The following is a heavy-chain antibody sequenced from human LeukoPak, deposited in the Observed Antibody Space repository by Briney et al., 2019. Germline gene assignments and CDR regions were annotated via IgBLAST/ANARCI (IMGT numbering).Heavy chain of an antibody. CDR3: ARVHAGYSSGWYATNFDY. J-gene: IGHJ4*02. D-gene: IGHD6-19*01. CDR1: GGPFSGYY. V-gene: IGHV4-34*01. CDR2: INHSGST. Sequence: SETLSLTCAVYGGPFSGYYWSWIRQPPGKGLEWIGEINHSGSTNYNPSLKSRVTISVDTSKNQFSLKLSSVTAADTAVYYCARVHAGYSSGWYATNFDYWGQGTLVTVSS.